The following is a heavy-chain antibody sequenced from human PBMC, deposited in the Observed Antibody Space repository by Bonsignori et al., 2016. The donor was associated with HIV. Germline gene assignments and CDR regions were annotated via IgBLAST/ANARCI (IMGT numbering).Heavy chain of an antibody. D-gene: IGHD5-12*01. V-gene: IGHV3-7*03. CDR2: IKQDGSEK. CDR1: EFTFSSYW. CDR3: ARILGGYDYGDFDY. J-gene: IGHJ4*02. Sequence: GGSLRLSCAASEFTFSSYWMSWVRQAPGKGLEWVANIKQDGSEKYYVDSVKGRFTISRDNAKNSLYLQMNSLRAEDTAVYYCARILGGYDYGDFDYWGQGTLVTVSS.